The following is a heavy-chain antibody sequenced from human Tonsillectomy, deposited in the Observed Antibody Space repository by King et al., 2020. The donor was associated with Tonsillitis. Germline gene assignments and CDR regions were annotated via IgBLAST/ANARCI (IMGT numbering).Heavy chain of an antibody. Sequence: QLVQSGADVKQPGASVKVSCKASGYTFTSYAISWVRQAPGQGLEWMGWISAYNGDTNYAQKFQGRVTMTTDTTTRTAYMELRGLRSDDTAVYYCAREDSSWGWFDPWGQGTLVTVSS. D-gene: IGHD3-22*01. CDR2: ISAYNGDT. J-gene: IGHJ5*02. CDR3: AREDSSWGWFDP. V-gene: IGHV1-18*01. CDR1: GYTFTSYA.